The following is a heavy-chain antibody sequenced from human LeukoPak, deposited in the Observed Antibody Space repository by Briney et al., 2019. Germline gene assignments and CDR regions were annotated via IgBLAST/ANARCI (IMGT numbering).Heavy chain of an antibody. CDR2: IYYSGST. D-gene: IGHD6-6*01. V-gene: IGHV4-59*01. Sequence: PSETLSLTCTVSGGSISSYYWSWIRQPPGKGLEWIGHIYYSGSTNYNPSLKSRVTISVDTSKNQFSLKLSSVTAADTAVYYCARDSSYSSSSSMDVWGQGTTVTVSS. CDR3: ARDSSYSSSSSMDV. CDR1: GGSISSYY. J-gene: IGHJ6*02.